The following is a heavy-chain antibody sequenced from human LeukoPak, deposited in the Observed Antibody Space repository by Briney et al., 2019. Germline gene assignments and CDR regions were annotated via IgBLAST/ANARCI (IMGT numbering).Heavy chain of an antibody. CDR3: VRTSFGRGWYFDY. Sequence: GGSLRLSCAVSGFTFSDYMSWIRQAPGKGLEWVSYISDSGSSIYYTDSVKGRFTTSRDNAKNSLYLQMNSLRAEDTAVYYCVRTSFGRGWYFDYWGQGTPVTVSS. CDR2: ISDSGSSI. D-gene: IGHD6-19*01. V-gene: IGHV3-11*01. CDR1: GFTFSDY. J-gene: IGHJ4*02.